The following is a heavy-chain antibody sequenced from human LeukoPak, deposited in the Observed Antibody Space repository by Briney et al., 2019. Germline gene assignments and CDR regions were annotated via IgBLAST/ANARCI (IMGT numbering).Heavy chain of an antibody. CDR1: GYTFTSFG. D-gene: IGHD1-26*01. J-gene: IGHJ3*02. Sequence: ASVTVSCKASGYTFTSFGISGVRQAPGQGLEWMGWISANIGDTKYAQKLQGRVTMTTDTSTSTAYMELRSLRSDDTAVYYCARGPSRELLPHAFDIWGQGTMVTVSS. V-gene: IGHV1-18*01. CDR3: ARGPSRELLPHAFDI. CDR2: ISANIGDT.